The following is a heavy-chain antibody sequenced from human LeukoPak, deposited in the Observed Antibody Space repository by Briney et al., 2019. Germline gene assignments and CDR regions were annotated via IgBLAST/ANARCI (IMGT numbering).Heavy chain of an antibody. J-gene: IGHJ2*01. V-gene: IGHV4-4*07. CDR1: GGSISSYY. D-gene: IGHD3-9*01. CDR3: VKHQTSYDILTGYRHWFFDL. CDR2: IHTSGST. Sequence: SETLSLTCTVSGGSISSYYWNWIRQPAGKGLQWIGRIHTSGSTNYNPSLGSRVTISVDTSTNHFSLKLSSVTAADTAVYFFVKHQTSYDILTGYRHWFFDLWGRGTLVTVSS.